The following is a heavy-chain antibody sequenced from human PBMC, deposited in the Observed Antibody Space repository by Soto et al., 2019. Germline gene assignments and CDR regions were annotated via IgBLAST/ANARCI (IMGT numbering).Heavy chain of an antibody. CDR2: ISAHNGNT. V-gene: IGHV1-18*01. CDR3: ARGRYGDY. CDR1: GYGFTTYG. D-gene: IGHD1-1*01. J-gene: IGHJ4*02. Sequence: QVHLVQSGAEVKKPGASVKVSCKGSGYGFTTYGITWVRQAPGQGLEWMAWISAHNGNTNYAQKHQGRVTVTRDTSTSTAYMELRSLRSDVTAVYYCARGRYGDYWGQGALVTVSS.